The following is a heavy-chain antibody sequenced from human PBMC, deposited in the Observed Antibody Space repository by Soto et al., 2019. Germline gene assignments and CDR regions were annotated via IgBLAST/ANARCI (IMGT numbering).Heavy chain of an antibody. CDR2: ISGSGGST. CDR3: AKKTPAGYYAY. V-gene: IGHV3-23*01. D-gene: IGHD3-22*01. CDR1: GFTFSSYA. Sequence: GESLKISCAASGFTFSSYAMSWVRQAPGKGLEWVSAISGSGGSTYYADSVKGRFTISRDNSKNTLYLQMNSLRAEDTAVYYCAKKTPAGYYAYWGQGTLVTVSS. J-gene: IGHJ4*02.